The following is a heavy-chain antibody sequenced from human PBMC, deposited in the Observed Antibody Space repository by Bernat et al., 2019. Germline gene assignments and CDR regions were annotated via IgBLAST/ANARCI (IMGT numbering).Heavy chain of an antibody. Sequence: EVQLVETGGGLIQPGGSLRLSCAASGFTVSSNYMSWVRQAPGKGLEWVSVIYSGGSTYYADSVKGRFTISRDNSKNTLYLQMNSLRAEDTVVYYCARGGSSSANNWCDPWGQGTLVTVSS. CDR3: ARGGSSSANNWCDP. D-gene: IGHD6-6*01. CDR1: GFTVSSNY. CDR2: IYSGGST. J-gene: IGHJ5*02. V-gene: IGHV3-53*05.